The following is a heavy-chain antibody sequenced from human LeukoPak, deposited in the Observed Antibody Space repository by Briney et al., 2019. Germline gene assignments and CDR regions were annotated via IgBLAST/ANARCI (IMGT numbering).Heavy chain of an antibody. V-gene: IGHV4-34*01. CDR3: AREGSYGLNWFDP. D-gene: IGHD5-18*01. Sequence: PSETLSLTCAVYGGSFSGYYWSWIRQPPGKGLEWIGEINHSGSTNYNPSLKSRVTISVDTSKNQFSLKLSSVTAADTAVYYCAREGSYGLNWFDPWGQGTLVTVSS. CDR1: GGSFSGYY. CDR2: INHSGST. J-gene: IGHJ5*02.